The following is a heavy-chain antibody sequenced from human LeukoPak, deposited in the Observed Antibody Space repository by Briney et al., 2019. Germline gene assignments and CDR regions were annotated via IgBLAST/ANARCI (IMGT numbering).Heavy chain of an antibody. D-gene: IGHD4-17*01. J-gene: IGHJ4*02. CDR3: AREYRVTNTPTDY. V-gene: IGHV3-21*01. CDR1: GFTFSSYS. Sequence: PGGSLRLSCAASGFTFSSYSMNWVRQAPGKGLEWVSSISSSSSYIYYADSVKGRFTISRDNAKNSLYLQMNSLRAEDTAVYYCAREYRVTNTPTDYWGQGTLVTVSS. CDR2: ISSSSSYI.